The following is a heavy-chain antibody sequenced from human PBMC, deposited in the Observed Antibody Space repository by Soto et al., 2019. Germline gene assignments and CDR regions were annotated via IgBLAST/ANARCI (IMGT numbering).Heavy chain of an antibody. J-gene: IGHJ4*02. CDR3: VRHQRYSSGWYIDY. Sequence: QLQLQESGPGLVKPSETLSLTCTVSGGSINSANYYWGWIRQPPGKVLEWIGNVYYRGTTYYNPSLKGRVTISVDTSKNQFSLKLSSVTAADSAVFFCVRHQRYSSGWYIDYWGQGTPVTASS. CDR1: GGSINSANYY. CDR2: VYYRGTT. V-gene: IGHV4-39*01. D-gene: IGHD6-19*01.